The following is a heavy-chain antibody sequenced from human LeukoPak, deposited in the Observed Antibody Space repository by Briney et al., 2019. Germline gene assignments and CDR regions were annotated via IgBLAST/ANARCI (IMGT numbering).Heavy chain of an antibody. CDR1: GFTFSSYA. J-gene: IGHJ4*02. CDR3: AKGGSMTKKGYSDY. Sequence: GGSLRLSCAASGFTFSSYAMSWVRLAPGKGLEWVSGVSGDGGYTYYADSVKGRFTIHRDNSKGTLCLQMNRLRADDPAVYYCAKGGSMTKKGYSDYWGQGTLVTVSS. V-gene: IGHV3-23*01. CDR2: VSGDGGYT. D-gene: IGHD3-10*01.